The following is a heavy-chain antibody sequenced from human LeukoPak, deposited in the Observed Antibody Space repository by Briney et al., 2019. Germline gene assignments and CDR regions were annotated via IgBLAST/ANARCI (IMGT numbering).Heavy chain of an antibody. CDR1: GFTFSSYA. V-gene: IGHV3-23*01. CDR2: ISGSGGST. D-gene: IGHD2-2*01. J-gene: IGHJ4*02. Sequence: GGSLRLSCAASGFTFSSYAMSWVRQAPGKGLEWVSAISGSGGSTYYADSVKGRFTISRDNSKNTVYLQMNSLRAEDTAVYYCAKVPLIVVSYHHFDYWGQGTLVTVSS. CDR3: AKVPLIVVSYHHFDY.